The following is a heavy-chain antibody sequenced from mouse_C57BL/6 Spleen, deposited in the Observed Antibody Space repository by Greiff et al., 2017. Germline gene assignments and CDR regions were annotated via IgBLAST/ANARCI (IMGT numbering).Heavy chain of an antibody. D-gene: IGHD1-1*01. CDR2: IHPADSDT. V-gene: IGHV1-74*01. Sequence: QVQLQQSGAELVKPGASVKVSCKASGYTFTSYWMHWVQQRPGQGLEWIGRIHPADSDTNYTQKFKGKATLTADKSYSTAYMQLSSLRSVESAVSYCAIGGDYYGSAYGYWGQGTSVTVSS. J-gene: IGHJ4*01. CDR1: GYTFTSYW. CDR3: AIGGDYYGSAYGY.